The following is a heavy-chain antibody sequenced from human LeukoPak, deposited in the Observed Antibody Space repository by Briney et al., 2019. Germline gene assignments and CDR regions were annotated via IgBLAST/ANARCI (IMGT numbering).Heavy chain of an antibody. J-gene: IGHJ4*02. CDR3: TRNGAYCLDY. CDR1: GGSISSYY. Sequence: PSETLSLTCTVSGGSISSYYWSWIRQPPGKGLEWIGYIYYSGSTNYNPSLKSRVTISVDKSENQFSLKLNSVTAADTAVYYCTRNGAYCLDYWGQGTPVTVSS. CDR2: IYYSGST. D-gene: IGHD2-21*01. V-gene: IGHV4-59*12.